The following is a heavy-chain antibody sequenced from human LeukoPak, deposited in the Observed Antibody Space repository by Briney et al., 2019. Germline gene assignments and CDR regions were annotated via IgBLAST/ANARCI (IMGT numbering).Heavy chain of an antibody. CDR3: ARDRGGYYGSETKFDP. J-gene: IGHJ5*02. V-gene: IGHV4-34*01. D-gene: IGHD3-10*01. Sequence: SETLSLTCAVYGGSFSGYYWSWIRQPPGKGLEWIGEINHSGRTNYNPSLKSRVTISIDTSKKQFSLKLSSVTAADTAVYYCARDRGGYYGSETKFDPWGQGTLVTVSS. CDR1: GGSFSGYY. CDR2: INHSGRT.